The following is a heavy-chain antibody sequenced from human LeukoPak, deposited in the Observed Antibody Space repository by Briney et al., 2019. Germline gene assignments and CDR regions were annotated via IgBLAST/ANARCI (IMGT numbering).Heavy chain of an antibody. D-gene: IGHD1/OR15-1a*01. CDR3: ARVNNGVYYYGMDV. CDR1: GFTFSSYA. CDR2: ISSSGSTI. V-gene: IGHV3-48*04. Sequence: GGSLRLSCAASGFTFSSYAMHWVRQAPGKGLEWVSYISSSGSTIYYADSVKGRFTISRDNAKNSLYLQMNSLRAEDTAVYYCARVNNGVYYYGMDVWGQGTTVTVSS. J-gene: IGHJ6*02.